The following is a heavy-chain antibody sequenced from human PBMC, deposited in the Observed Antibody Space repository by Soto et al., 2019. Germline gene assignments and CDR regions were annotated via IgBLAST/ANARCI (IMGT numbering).Heavy chain of an antibody. CDR1: GGSISSGGYY. J-gene: IGHJ5*02. CDR2: IYYSGST. Sequence: QVQLQESGPGLVKPSQTQSLTCTVSGGSISSGGYYWSWIRQHPGKGLEWIGYIYYSGSTYYNQSLKSRVTISVDTSKNQFSLKLSSVTAADTAVYYCARAAATMVRGNWFDPWGQGTLVTVSS. D-gene: IGHD3-10*01. V-gene: IGHV4-31*03. CDR3: ARAAATMVRGNWFDP.